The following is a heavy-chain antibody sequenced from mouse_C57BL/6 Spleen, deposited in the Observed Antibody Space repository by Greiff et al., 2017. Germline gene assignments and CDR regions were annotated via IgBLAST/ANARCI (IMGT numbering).Heavy chain of an antibody. V-gene: IGHV5-4*03. Sequence: EVKLMESGGGLVKPGGSLKLSCAASGFTFSSYAMSWVRQTPEKRLAWVATISDGGSYTYYPDNVKGRFTISRDNAKNKLYLKMSHLKSEDTAMYYGARAGDGREGYWYFDVWGTGTTVTVSS. CDR3: ARAGDGREGYWYFDV. D-gene: IGHD2-3*01. CDR1: GFTFSSYA. CDR2: ISDGGSYT. J-gene: IGHJ1*03.